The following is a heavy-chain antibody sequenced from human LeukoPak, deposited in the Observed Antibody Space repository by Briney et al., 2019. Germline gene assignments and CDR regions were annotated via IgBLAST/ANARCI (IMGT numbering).Heavy chain of an antibody. J-gene: IGHJ5*02. D-gene: IGHD4-17*01. CDR1: GYTFTSYG. V-gene: IGHV1-18*01. CDR2: ISAYNGNT. Sequence: ASVKVSCKASGYTFTSYGISWVRQAPGQGLEWMGWISAYNGNTNYAQKLQGRVTMTTDTSTSTVYMELRGLRSDDTAVYYCANTFYGDYWFDPWGQGTLVTVSS. CDR3: ANTFYGDYWFDP.